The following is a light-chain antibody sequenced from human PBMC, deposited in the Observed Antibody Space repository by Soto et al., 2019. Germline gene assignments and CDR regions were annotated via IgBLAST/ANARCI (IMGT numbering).Light chain of an antibody. Sequence: EIVLTQSPATLSFSPGERATLSCRASQSITNYVGWYQQKPGQAPRLLIYATSNRATGTPARFSGSGSGTDFTLTISSLEPEDFSVYYCQQRYNWPVTFGQGTRLEIK. V-gene: IGKV3-11*01. CDR2: ATS. CDR1: QSITNY. CDR3: QQRYNWPVT. J-gene: IGKJ5*01.